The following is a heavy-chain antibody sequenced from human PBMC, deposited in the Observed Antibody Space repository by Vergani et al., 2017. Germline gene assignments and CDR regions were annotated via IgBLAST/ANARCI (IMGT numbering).Heavy chain of an antibody. D-gene: IGHD1-26*01. CDR1: GYTFTSYG. CDR2: INTYNGHT. J-gene: IGHJ4*02. CDR3: ARGEDRFDY. V-gene: IGHV1-18*04. Sequence: QVQLVQSGAEVKKPGASVKVSCKASGYTFTSYGISWVRQAPGQGLEWMGWINTYNGHTNYAQKVQGRVTMTTDTITSTAYMELRSLRSEDTAVYYCARGEDRFDYWGQGTLVTVSS.